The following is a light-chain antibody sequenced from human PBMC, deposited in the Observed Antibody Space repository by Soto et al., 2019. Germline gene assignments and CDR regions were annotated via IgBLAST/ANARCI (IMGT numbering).Light chain of an antibody. V-gene: IGKV3-20*01. Sequence: EIVLTQSPGTLSWSPGERATLSCRASQSVDRDYLAWYQQKPGQSPRLLMYGASSRASGIPDRFSGRGSGTDFTLTITRLEPEDFAVYYCQQYGGAPTTFGQGTKLEIK. CDR2: GAS. J-gene: IGKJ2*01. CDR3: QQYGGAPTT. CDR1: QSVDRDY.